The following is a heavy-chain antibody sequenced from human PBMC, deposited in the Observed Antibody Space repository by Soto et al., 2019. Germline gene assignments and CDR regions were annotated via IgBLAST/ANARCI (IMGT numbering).Heavy chain of an antibody. CDR3: ARGRNTVATISFDY. J-gene: IGHJ4*02. CDR1: GYTFTGYY. D-gene: IGHD5-12*01. CDR2: INPNSGGT. V-gene: IGHV1-2*04. Sequence: QVQLVQSGAEVKKPGASVKVSCKASGYTFTGYYMHWVRQAPGQGLEWMGWINPNSGGTNYAQQFQGWVTMTRDTSISTAYMELSRLRSDDTAVYYCARGRNTVATISFDYWGQGTLVTVSS.